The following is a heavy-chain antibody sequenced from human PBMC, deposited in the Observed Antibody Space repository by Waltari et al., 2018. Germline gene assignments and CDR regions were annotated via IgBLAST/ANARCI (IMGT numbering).Heavy chain of an antibody. J-gene: IGHJ4*01. D-gene: IGHD2-21*01. CDR3: ARYGEVPASYFFDH. CDR1: GASFLCYF. V-gene: IGHV4-34*01. Sequence: QVQLHQWGAGQLKPSETLSLPCPASGASFLCYFWSWVRQSPGKGLEWLGSIHYSGSTNYNPTLESRLSLSVDTTKKQFSLKLTSVTAADAALYFCARYGEVPASYFFDHWGQGTLVTGSA. CDR2: IHYSGST.